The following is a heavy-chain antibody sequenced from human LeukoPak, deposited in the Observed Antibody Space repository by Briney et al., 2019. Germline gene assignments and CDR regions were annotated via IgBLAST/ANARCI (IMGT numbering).Heavy chain of an antibody. CDR3: ARERGGSYFHAEFGY. J-gene: IGHJ4*02. Sequence: GASVKVSCKSSGGTFSNFAISWVRQAPGQGLEWMGGITPIFGTANYAQKFQGRVTITADESTSTAYMELSSLTFEDTAVYYCARERGGSYFHAEFGYWGQGTLVTVSS. CDR2: ITPIFGTA. D-gene: IGHD1-26*01. CDR1: GGTFSNFA. V-gene: IGHV1-69*13.